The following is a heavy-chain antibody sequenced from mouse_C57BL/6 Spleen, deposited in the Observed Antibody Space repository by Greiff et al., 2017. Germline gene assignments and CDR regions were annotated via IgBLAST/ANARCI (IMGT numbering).Heavy chain of an antibody. D-gene: IGHD1-2*01. J-gene: IGHJ3*01. CDR1: GYTFTSYG. CDR3: AREDGGGRGRGFAY. V-gene: IGHV1-81*01. Sequence: VQLQQSGAELARPGASVKLSCKASGYTFTSYGISWVKQRTGQGLEWIGEIYPRSGNTYYNEKFKGKATLTADKSSSTAYMELRSLTSEDSAVYFCAREDGGGRGRGFAYWGQGTLVTVSA. CDR2: IYPRSGNT.